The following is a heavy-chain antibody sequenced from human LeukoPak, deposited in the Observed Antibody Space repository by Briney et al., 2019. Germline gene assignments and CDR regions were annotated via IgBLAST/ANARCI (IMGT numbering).Heavy chain of an antibody. CDR1: GGSISSFTYY. CDR2: IHYRGAT. Sequence: PSETLSLTCTVSGGSISSFTYYWGWIRQPPGKGLEWIGNIHYRGATSYNPSLRSRVTISRDTSRNQFSLKLSSVTAADTAVYYCARGKIVGTFDPWGQGTLVTVSS. D-gene: IGHD1-26*01. J-gene: IGHJ5*02. CDR3: ARGKIVGTFDP. V-gene: IGHV4-39*01.